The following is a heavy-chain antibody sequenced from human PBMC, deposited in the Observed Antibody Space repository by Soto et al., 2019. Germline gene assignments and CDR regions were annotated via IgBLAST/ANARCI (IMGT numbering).Heavy chain of an antibody. J-gene: IGHJ6*02. Sequence: QVQLVQSGAEVKKPGASVKVSCKASGFTFTSYDFNWVRQATGQGLEWMGWMNPHSGDTGYAQKFQGRVTMTRNTSISTAYMELSSLRSEDAAVYHCARGRQWLHRYGMDAWGQGTTVTVSS. D-gene: IGHD6-19*01. CDR2: MNPHSGDT. CDR3: ARGRQWLHRYGMDA. CDR1: GFTFTSYD. V-gene: IGHV1-8*01.